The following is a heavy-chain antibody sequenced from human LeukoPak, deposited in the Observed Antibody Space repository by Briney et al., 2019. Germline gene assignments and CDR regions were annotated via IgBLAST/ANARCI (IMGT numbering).Heavy chain of an antibody. CDR2: ISSSSSYI. CDR1: GFTFRSYS. CDR3: ARANIVVVPAAIDYYYMDV. V-gene: IGHV3-21*01. D-gene: IGHD2-2*01. J-gene: IGHJ6*03. Sequence: GGSLRLSCAASGFTFRSYSMNWVRQAPGKGLEWVSSISSSSSYIYYADSVKGRFTISRDNAKNSLYLQMNSLRAEDTAVYYCARANIVVVPAAIDYYYMDVWGKGTTVTVSS.